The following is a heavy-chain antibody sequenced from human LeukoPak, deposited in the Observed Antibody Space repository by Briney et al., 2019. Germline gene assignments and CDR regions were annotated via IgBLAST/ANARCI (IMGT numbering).Heavy chain of an antibody. CDR1: GGSICSYY. Sequence: SETLSLTCTVSGGSICSYYWSWIRQPPGKGLEWIGEINHSGSTNYNPSLKSRVTISVDTSKNQFSLKLSSVTAADTAVYYCARGIFGGSFYLDYWGQGTLVTVSS. CDR2: INHSGST. CDR3: ARGIFGGSFYLDY. V-gene: IGHV4-34*01. J-gene: IGHJ4*02. D-gene: IGHD3-3*01.